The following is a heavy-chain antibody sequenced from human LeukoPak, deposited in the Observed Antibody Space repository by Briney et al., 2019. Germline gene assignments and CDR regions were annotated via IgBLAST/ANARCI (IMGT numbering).Heavy chain of an antibody. J-gene: IGHJ6*03. V-gene: IGHV3-20*04. CDR1: GFTFDDYG. CDR3: ARDHYTVTTFYYYYYMDV. CDR2: INWNGGST. D-gene: IGHD4-17*01. Sequence: GGSLGLSCAASGFTFDDYGMSWVRQAPGKGLEWVSGINWNGGSTGYADSVKGRFTISRDNAKNSLYLQMNSLRAEDTALYYCARDHYTVTTFYYYYYMDVWGKGTTVTVSS.